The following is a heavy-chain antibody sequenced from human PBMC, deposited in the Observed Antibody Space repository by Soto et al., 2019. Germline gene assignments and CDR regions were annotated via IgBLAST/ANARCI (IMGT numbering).Heavy chain of an antibody. CDR3: ARGLVTTVAYFDY. CDR1: GGSISSGDYY. D-gene: IGHD4-17*01. Sequence: QVRLQESGPGLVKPSQTLSLTCTVSGGSISSGDYYWSWIRQPPGKGLEWIGYIYYSGSTYYNPSLKSRITISVDRSKNQSSLKLSSVTAADTAVYYCARGLVTTVAYFDYWGQGTLVTVSS. V-gene: IGHV4-30-4*01. CDR2: IYYSGST. J-gene: IGHJ4*02.